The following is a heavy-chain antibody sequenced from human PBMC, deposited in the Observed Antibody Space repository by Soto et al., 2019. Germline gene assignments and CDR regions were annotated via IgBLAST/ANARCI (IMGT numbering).Heavy chain of an antibody. J-gene: IGHJ4*02. CDR1: GFSFISYE. CDR2: ISSSSTTI. D-gene: IGHD6-13*01. V-gene: IGHV3-48*03. Sequence: EVQLVESGGGLVQPGGSLRLSCAASGFSFISYEMNWVRQAPGKGLGWVSFISSSSTTIYYANSVKGRFTISRDNAKNSLYLQMNSLRAEDTAVYYCARAASSWSIDYWGQGSLVTVSS. CDR3: ARAASSWSIDY.